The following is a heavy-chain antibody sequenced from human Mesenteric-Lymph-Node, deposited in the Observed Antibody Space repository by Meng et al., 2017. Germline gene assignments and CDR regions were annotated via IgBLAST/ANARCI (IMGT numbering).Heavy chain of an antibody. CDR1: GFTFSSYG. D-gene: IGHD6-13*01. CDR2: IWYDGSNK. V-gene: IGHV3-33*01. J-gene: IGHJ4*02. Sequence: GESLKISCAASGFTFSSYGMHWVRQAPGKGLEWVAVIWYDGSNKYYADSVKGRFTISRDNSKNTLYLQMNSLRAEDTAVYYCAREPRSIAAAGDLDYWGQGTLVTVSS. CDR3: AREPRSIAAAGDLDY.